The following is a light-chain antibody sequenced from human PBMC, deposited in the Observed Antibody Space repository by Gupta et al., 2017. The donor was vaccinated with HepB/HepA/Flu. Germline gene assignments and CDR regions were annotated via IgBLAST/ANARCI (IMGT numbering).Light chain of an antibody. CDR3: HQENTWPRT. Sequence: EILMTQSPATLSVSPGERATLSCRASQSVSSNLASYQQTPGQAPRLLIYGASTTATGIPARFSGSGSLTEFTLTISSLQCEDFAISYSHQENTWPRTFGQGTKLEIK. J-gene: IGKJ1*01. CDR2: GAS. V-gene: IGKV3-15*01. CDR1: QSVSSN.